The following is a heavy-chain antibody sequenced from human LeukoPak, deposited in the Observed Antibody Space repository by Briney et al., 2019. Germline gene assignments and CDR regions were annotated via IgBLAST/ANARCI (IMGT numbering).Heavy chain of an antibody. D-gene: IGHD3-3*01. V-gene: IGHV1-3*01. CDR2: INAGNGNT. CDR3: ARVGDRRSDYFDY. CDR1: GYTFTTYA. Sequence: ASVKVSCKASGYTFTTYAMHWVRQAPGQRLEWMGWINAGNGNTKYSQKFQGRVTITRDTSASTAYMELSSLRSEDTAVYYCARVGDRRSDYFDYWGQGTLVTVSS. J-gene: IGHJ4*02.